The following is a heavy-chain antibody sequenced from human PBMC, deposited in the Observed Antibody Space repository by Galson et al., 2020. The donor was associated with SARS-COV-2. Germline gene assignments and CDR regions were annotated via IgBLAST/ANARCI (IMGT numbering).Heavy chain of an antibody. J-gene: IGHJ6*03. V-gene: IGHV1-2*02. CDR3: AREGYSESSGYPRLDYYYYYMDV. D-gene: IGHD3-22*01. CDR2: INPNSGVT. CDR1: GYTFTGYY. Sequence: ASVKVSCKASGYTFTGYYMHWVRQAPGQGLEWMGWINPNSGVTNYAQKFQARVTMTRDTSISTAYLELSRLRSDDTAVYYCAREGYSESSGYPRLDYYYYYMDVWGKGTTVTIS.